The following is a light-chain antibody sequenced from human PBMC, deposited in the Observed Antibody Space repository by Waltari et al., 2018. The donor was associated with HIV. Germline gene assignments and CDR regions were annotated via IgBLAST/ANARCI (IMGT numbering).Light chain of an antibody. CDR2: EVR. J-gene: IGLJ3*02. V-gene: IGLV2-14*01. CDR1: GSDVGGYNY. CDR3: SSYTSSNTWV. Sequence: QSALTQPASVSGYPGQSITVPCTGTGSDVGGYNYVSWYQQHPGKDPKIMIYEVRNRPSGVSHRFSGSKSGNTASLTISGLQAEDEADYYCSSYTSSNTWVFGGGTKLTVL.